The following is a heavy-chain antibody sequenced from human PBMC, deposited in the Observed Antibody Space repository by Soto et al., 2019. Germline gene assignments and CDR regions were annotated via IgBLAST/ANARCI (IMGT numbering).Heavy chain of an antibody. CDR2: ISYDGSNK. V-gene: IGHV3-30-3*01. J-gene: IGHJ5*02. CDR1: GFTFSSYA. CDR3: ARLRNYDFWSGYWSP. D-gene: IGHD3-3*01. Sequence: PGGSLRLSCAAYGFTFSSYAMHWVRQAPGKGLEWVAVISYDGSNKYYADSVKGRFTISRDNSKNTLYLQMNSLRAEDTAVYYCARLRNYDFWSGYWSPWGQGTLVTVSS.